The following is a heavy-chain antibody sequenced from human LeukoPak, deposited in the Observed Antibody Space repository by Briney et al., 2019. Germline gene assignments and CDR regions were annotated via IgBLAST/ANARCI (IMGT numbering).Heavy chain of an antibody. V-gene: IGHV1-69*05. CDR3: ARIGSSAHNWFDP. CDR1: GGTFSSYA. CDR2: IIPIFGTA. Sequence: SVKVSCKASGGTFSSYAISWVRQAPGQGLEWMGGIIPIFGTANYAQKFQGRVTITTDESTSTAYMELSSLRSEDTAVYYCARIGSSAHNWFDPWGQGTPVTVSS. J-gene: IGHJ5*02. D-gene: IGHD6-13*01.